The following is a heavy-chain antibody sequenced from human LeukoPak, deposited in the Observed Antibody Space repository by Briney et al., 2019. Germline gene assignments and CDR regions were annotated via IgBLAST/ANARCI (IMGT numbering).Heavy chain of an antibody. CDR2: FSGSGGST. J-gene: IGHJ4*02. CDR1: GFTFSSYA. D-gene: IGHD3-10*01. CDR3: ARDRITMVRGVPTHY. Sequence: GGSLRLSCAASGFTFSSYAMSWVRQAPGKGLECISGFSGSGGSTYYADSVKGRFTISRDNAKNSLYLQMNSLRAEDTAVYYCARDRITMVRGVPTHYWGQGTLVTVSS. V-gene: IGHV3-23*01.